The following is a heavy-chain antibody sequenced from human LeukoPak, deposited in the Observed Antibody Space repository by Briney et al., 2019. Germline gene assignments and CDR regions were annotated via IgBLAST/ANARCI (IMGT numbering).Heavy chain of an antibody. Sequence: SETLSLTCTVFGDSVSTYSWSWIRQPAGEGLEWIGRVYSNGNTSYNPSLKSRVTLSTDRSKNQVSLKLTSVTAADTATYYCARDFSSKNWFDTWGQGTLVTVSS. D-gene: IGHD2/OR15-2a*01. V-gene: IGHV4-4*07. J-gene: IGHJ5*02. CDR3: ARDFSSKNWFDT. CDR2: VYSNGNT. CDR1: GDSVSTYS.